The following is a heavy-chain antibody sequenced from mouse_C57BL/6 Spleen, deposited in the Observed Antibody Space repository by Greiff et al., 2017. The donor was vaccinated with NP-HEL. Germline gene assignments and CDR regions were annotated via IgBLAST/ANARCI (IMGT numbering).Heavy chain of an antibody. J-gene: IGHJ4*01. CDR3: ARSKAQATYYAMDY. Sequence: QVQLQQSGAELVKPGASVKLSCKASGYTFTSYWMHWVKQRPGQGLEWIGMIHPNSGSTNYNEKFKSMATLTVDKSSSTAYMQLSSLTSEDSAVYYCARSKAQATYYAMDYWGQGTSVTVSS. D-gene: IGHD3-2*02. CDR2: IHPNSGST. CDR1: GYTFTSYW. V-gene: IGHV1-64*01.